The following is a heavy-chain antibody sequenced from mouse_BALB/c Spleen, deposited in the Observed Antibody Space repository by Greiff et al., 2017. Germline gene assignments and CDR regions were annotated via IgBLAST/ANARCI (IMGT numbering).Heavy chain of an antibody. CDR2: ISSGGSYT. CDR3: ARRRDYDYFDY. D-gene: IGHD2-4*01. Sequence: EVQVVESGGDLVKPGGSLKLSCAASGFTFSSYGMSWVRQTPDKRLEWVATISSGGSYTYYPDSVKGRFTISRDNAKNTLYLQMSSLKSEYTAMYYCARRRDYDYFDYWGQGTTLTVSS. J-gene: IGHJ2*01. V-gene: IGHV5-6*01. CDR1: GFTFSSYG.